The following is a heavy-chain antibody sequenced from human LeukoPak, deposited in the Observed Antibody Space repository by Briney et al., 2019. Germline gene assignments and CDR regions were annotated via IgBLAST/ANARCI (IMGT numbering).Heavy chain of an antibody. CDR2: IYHSGST. J-gene: IGHJ5*02. CDR3: AAKDIVVVPAAISWFDP. CDR1: GGSISSSNW. D-gene: IGHD2-2*02. V-gene: IGHV4-4*02. Sequence: SGTLPLTCAVSGGSISSSNWRSWVRQPPGKGLEWIGEIYHSGSTNYNPSLKSRVTISVDKSKNQFSLKLSSVTAADTAVYYCAAKDIVVVPAAISWFDPWGQGTLVTVSS.